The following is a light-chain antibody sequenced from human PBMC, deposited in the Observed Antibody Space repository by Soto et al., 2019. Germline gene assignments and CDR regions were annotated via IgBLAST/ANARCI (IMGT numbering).Light chain of an antibody. CDR1: QSISSY. CDR2: AAS. Sequence: DIQMTQSPYSLSASVGDRVTITCRASQSISSYLNWYQQKPGKAPKVLIYAASSLRSGVPSRFSGSGSETDFTLTISSLQLEDFASNYCQQSYSTPPYTFGQGTKLEIK. CDR3: QQSYSTPPYT. V-gene: IGKV1-39*01. J-gene: IGKJ2*01.